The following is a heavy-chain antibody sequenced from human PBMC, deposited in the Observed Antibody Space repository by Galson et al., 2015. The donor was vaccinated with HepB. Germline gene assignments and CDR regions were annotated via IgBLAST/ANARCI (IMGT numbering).Heavy chain of an antibody. CDR3: ARDTGIGDYGSGNVFDY. CDR2: IIPILGIA. CDR1: GGTFSSYA. V-gene: IGHV1-69*04. Sequence: SVKVSCKASGGTFSSYAISWVRQAPGQGLVWMGRIIPILGIANYAQKFQGRVTITADKSTSTAYMELSSLRSEDTAVYYCARDTGIGDYGSGNVFDYWGQGTLVTVSS. D-gene: IGHD3-10*01. J-gene: IGHJ4*02.